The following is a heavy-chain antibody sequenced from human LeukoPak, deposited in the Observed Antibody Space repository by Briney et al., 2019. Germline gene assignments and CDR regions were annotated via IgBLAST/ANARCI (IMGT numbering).Heavy chain of an antibody. CDR1: GFTFSSYN. CDR3: ARGGASMVVTFD. Sequence: GGSLRLSCAASGFTFSSYNMNWVRQAPGKGLEWVSSISSGSSYIYYADSVKGRFTISRDNAKNSLYLQMNSLRAEDTAVYYCARGGASMVVTFDWGQGTLVTVSS. D-gene: IGHD4/OR15-4a*01. CDR2: ISSGSSYI. J-gene: IGHJ4*02. V-gene: IGHV3-21*01.